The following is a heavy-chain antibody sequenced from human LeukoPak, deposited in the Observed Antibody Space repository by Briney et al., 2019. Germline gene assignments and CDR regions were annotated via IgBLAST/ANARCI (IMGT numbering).Heavy chain of an antibody. Sequence: ASVKVSCKASGYTFTSYAVHWVRQAPGQRLEWMGWINAGNGNTKYSQKFQGRVTITRDTSASTAYMELSSLRSEDTAVYYCARVRYYYGSGSYYPGGAFDPWGQGTLVTVSS. J-gene: IGHJ5*02. CDR2: INAGNGNT. V-gene: IGHV1-3*01. D-gene: IGHD3-10*01. CDR1: GYTFTSYA. CDR3: ARVRYYYGSGSYYPGGAFDP.